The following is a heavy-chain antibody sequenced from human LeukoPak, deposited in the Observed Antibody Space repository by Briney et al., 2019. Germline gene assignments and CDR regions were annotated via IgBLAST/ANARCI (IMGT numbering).Heavy chain of an antibody. CDR2: INPNGGST. D-gene: IGHD2-21*01. Sequence: ASVKVSCKASRYTFTSYCMHWVRQAPGQGLEWMGIINPNGGSTSYAQKFQGRVTMTRDTSTSTVYMELSSLRSEDTAVYYCARDQGAIRSQYFDYWGQGTLVTVSS. J-gene: IGHJ4*02. CDR1: RYTFTSYC. CDR3: ARDQGAIRSQYFDY. V-gene: IGHV1-46*01.